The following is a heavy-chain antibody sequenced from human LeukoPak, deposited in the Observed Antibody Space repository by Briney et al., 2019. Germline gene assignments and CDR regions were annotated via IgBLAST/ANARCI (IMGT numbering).Heavy chain of an antibody. CDR2: ISSSSSYT. V-gene: IGHV3-11*05. D-gene: IGHD3-9*01. Sequence: GGSLRLSCAASGFTFSDYYMSWIRQAPGKGLEWVSYISSSSSYTNYADSVKGRFTISRGNAKNSLYLQMKSLRAEDTAVYYCARDYDILTGPAYWGQGTLVTVSS. CDR3: ARDYDILTGPAY. CDR1: GFTFSDYY. J-gene: IGHJ4*02.